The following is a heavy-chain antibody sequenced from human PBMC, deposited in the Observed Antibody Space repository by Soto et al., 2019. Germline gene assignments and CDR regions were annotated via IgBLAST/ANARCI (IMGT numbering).Heavy chain of an antibody. V-gene: IGHV3-21*01. Sequence: GGSLRLSCAASGFTFSSYSMNWVRQAPGKGLEWVSSISSSSSYIYYADSVKGRFTISRDNAKNSLYLQMNSLRAEDTAVYYCARGNIVVVPAAKPPARPWFDPWGQGTLVTVSS. J-gene: IGHJ5*02. D-gene: IGHD2-2*01. CDR1: GFTFSSYS. CDR2: ISSSSSYI. CDR3: ARGNIVVVPAAKPPARPWFDP.